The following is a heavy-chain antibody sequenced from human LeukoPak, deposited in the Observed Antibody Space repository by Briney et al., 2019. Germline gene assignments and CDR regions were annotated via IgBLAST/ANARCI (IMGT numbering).Heavy chain of an antibody. D-gene: IGHD3-22*01. V-gene: IGHV3-11*01. J-gene: IGHJ4*02. Sequence: GGSLRLSCAASGFTFSDYYMSWIRQAPGKGLEWVSYISSSGSTIYYADSVKGRFTISRDNAKNSLYVQMNSLRAEDTAVYYCARDLVANSSGYYPYYFDYWGQGTLVTVSS. CDR3: ARDLVANSSGYYPYYFDY. CDR1: GFTFSDYY. CDR2: ISSSGSTI.